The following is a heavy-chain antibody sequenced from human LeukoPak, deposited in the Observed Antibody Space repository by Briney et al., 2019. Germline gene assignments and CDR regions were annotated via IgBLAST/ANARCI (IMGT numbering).Heavy chain of an antibody. J-gene: IGHJ1*01. V-gene: IGHV4-39*01. D-gene: IGHD6-13*01. Sequence: PSETLSLTCTVSGGSISSSSYYWGWIRQPPGKGLEWIVSIYYSGSTYYNPSLKSRVTISVDTSKNQFSLKLSSVTAADTAVYYCARQGGIASEYFQHWGQGTLVTVSS. CDR1: GGSISSSSYY. CDR2: IYYSGST. CDR3: ARQGGIASEYFQH.